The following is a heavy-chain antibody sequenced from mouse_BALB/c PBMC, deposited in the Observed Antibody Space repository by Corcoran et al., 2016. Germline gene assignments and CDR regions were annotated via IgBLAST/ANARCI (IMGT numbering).Heavy chain of an antibody. CDR2: IDPANGNT. CDR1: GFNIKDTY. D-gene: IGHD4-1*01. J-gene: IGHJ4*01. Sequence: EVQLQQSGAELVKPGASVKLSCTASGFNIKDTYMHWVKQRPEQGLEWIGRIDPANGNTKYDPKFQGKATITADTSSNTAYLQLSSLTSEDTAVYYCARGWDDGAMDYWGQGTSVTVS. CDR3: ARGWDDGAMDY. V-gene: IGHV14-3*02.